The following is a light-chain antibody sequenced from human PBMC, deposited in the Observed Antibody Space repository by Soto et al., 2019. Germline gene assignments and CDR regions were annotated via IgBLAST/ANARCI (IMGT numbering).Light chain of an antibody. CDR3: QQYHARPLS. Sequence: IVMTQSPVTLSVSPGDRATLSCRTSQDISTNLAWYQQKPGQAPRLLIYGASTRATGIPARFSGSGSGTEFTLTISSLQSEDFAVYYCQQYHARPLSFVGGT. V-gene: IGKV3-15*01. CDR2: GAS. CDR1: QDISTN. J-gene: IGKJ4*01.